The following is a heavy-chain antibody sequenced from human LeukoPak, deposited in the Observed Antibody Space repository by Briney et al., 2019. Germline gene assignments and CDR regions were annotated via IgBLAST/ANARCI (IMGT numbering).Heavy chain of an antibody. V-gene: IGHV5-51*01. D-gene: IGHD3-10*01. CDR3: ARHFPLLWFGELSVDY. J-gene: IGHJ4*02. CDR1: GYSFTSYW. Sequence: GESLKISCKGSGYSFTSYWIGWVRQMPGKGLEWRGIIYPGDSDTRYSPSFQGQVTISADKSISTAYLQWSSLKASDTAMYYCARHFPLLWFGELSVDYWGQGTLVTVSS. CDR2: IYPGDSDT.